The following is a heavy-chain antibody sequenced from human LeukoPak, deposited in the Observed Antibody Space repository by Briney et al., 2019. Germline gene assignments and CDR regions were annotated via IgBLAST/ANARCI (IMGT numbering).Heavy chain of an antibody. CDR1: GFTFSSYA. CDR2: ISYDGSNK. V-gene: IGHV3-30*04. Sequence: GSLRLSCAASGFTFSSYAMHWVRQAPGKGLEWVAVISYDGSNKYYADSVKGRFTISRDNSKTTLYLQMNSLRAEDTAVYYCARDGPAAACFDYWGQGTLVTVSS. CDR3: ARDGPAAACFDY. D-gene: IGHD6-13*01. J-gene: IGHJ4*02.